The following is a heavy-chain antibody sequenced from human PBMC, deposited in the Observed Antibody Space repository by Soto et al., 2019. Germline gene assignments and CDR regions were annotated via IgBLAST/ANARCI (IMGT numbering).Heavy chain of an antibody. V-gene: IGHV4-59*01. CDR3: ASQHYYDSSGYYVVY. Sequence: SETLSLTCTVSGGSISSYYWSWIRQPPGKGLEWIGYIYYSGSTNYNPSLKSRVTISVDTSKNQFSLKLSSVTAADTAVYYCASQHYYDSSGYYVVYWGPGTLVTVSS. CDR2: IYYSGST. CDR1: GGSISSYY. J-gene: IGHJ4*02. D-gene: IGHD3-22*01.